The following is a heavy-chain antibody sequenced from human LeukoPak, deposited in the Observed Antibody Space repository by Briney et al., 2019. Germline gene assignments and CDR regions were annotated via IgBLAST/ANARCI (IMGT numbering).Heavy chain of an antibody. CDR2: IRYDGGET. CDR1: VFTFNRRC. Sequence: PGGSLRLSCAASVFTFNRRCMHWVRQAPGKGLEWVAFIRYDGGETFYADFVKGRFTISRDNAKNPLYLQMNSLRAEDTAVYYCASSYCSSTSCYSWGQGTLVTVSS. CDR3: ASSYCSSTSCYS. V-gene: IGHV3-30*02. J-gene: IGHJ4*02. D-gene: IGHD2-2*01.